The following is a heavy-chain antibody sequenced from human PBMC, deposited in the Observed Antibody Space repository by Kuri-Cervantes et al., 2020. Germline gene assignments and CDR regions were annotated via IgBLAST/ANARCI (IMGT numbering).Heavy chain of an antibody. V-gene: IGHV4-39*01. D-gene: IGHD1-26*01. CDR1: GGSISSSSYY. CDR3: ARISIVGAIADY. CDR2: IYYSGST. J-gene: IGHJ4*02. Sequence: GSLRLPCTVSGGSISSSSYYWGWIRQPPGKGLEWIGSIYYSGSTYYNPSLKSRVTISVDMSKNQFSLKLSSVTAADTAVYYCARISIVGAIADYWGQGTLVTVSS.